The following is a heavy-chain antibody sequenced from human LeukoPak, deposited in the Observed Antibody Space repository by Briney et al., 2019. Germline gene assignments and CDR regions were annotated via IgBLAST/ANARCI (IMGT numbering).Heavy chain of an antibody. J-gene: IGHJ4*02. D-gene: IGHD5-18*01. V-gene: IGHV1-69*05. CDR2: IIPIFGTA. Sequence: ASVKVSCKASGGTFSSYAISWVRQAPGQGLEWMGGIIPIFGTANYAQKFQGRVTITTDEPTSTAYMELSSLRSEDTAVYYCARDEYSYGPGDYWGQGTLVTVSS. CDR1: GGTFSSYA. CDR3: ARDEYSYGPGDY.